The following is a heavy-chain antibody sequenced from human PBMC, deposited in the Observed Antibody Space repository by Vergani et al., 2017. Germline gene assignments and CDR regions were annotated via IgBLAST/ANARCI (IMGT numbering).Heavy chain of an antibody. Sequence: EVQLLESGGGLVQPGGSLRLSCAASGFTFSSYAMSWVRQAPGKGLEWVSAISGSGGSTYYADSVKGRFTISRDNSKNTLYLQMNSLRAEDTAVYYCAKGVLGYCSGGSCYSSDYWGQGTLVTVSS. J-gene: IGHJ4*02. CDR2: ISGSGGST. CDR3: AKGVLGYCSGGSCYSSDY. V-gene: IGHV3-23*01. D-gene: IGHD2-15*01. CDR1: GFTFSSYA.